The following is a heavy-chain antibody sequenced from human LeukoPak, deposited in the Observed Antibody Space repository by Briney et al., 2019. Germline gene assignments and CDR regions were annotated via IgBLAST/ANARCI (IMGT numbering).Heavy chain of an antibody. D-gene: IGHD3-10*01. J-gene: IGHJ5*02. CDR1: GYTFTGYY. CDR2: INPNSGGT. V-gene: IGHV1-2*02. CDR3: ARESGNYYGSGSYYKNWFDP. Sequence: ASVKVSCKASGYTFTGYYMHWVRQAPGQGLEWMGWINPNSGGTNYAQKFQGRVTMTRDTSISTAYMELSRPRSDDTAVYYCARESGNYYGSGSYYKNWFDPWGQGTLVTVSS.